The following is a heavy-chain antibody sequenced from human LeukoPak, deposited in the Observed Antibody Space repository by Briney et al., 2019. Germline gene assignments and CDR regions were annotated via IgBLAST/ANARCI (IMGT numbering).Heavy chain of an antibody. Sequence: SQTLSLTCTVSGDYISSGENYWTWIRQPPGKGLEWIGNIFYSGSTSYNPSLKSRVAISVDMSKNQFSLKLSSLTAAATALYYCARVGDYVSDSGGPFDYWGQGTLVTVSS. D-gene: IGHD4-17*01. CDR3: ARVGDYVSDSGGPFDY. CDR1: GDYISSGENY. J-gene: IGHJ4*02. V-gene: IGHV4-30-4*01. CDR2: IFYSGST.